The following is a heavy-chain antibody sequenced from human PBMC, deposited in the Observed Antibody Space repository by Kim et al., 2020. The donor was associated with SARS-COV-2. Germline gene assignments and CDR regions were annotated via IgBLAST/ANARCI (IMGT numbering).Heavy chain of an antibody. CDR2: IYTSGRT. CDR1: GDSLSSDY. Sequence: SETLSLTCTVSGDSLSSDYWSWNRQPAGKGLEWIGRIYTSGRTNYNPSLQSRVTMSVDMSKNQFSLKLSSVTAADTAVYYCASALAHWGQGTLVTVS. J-gene: IGHJ4*02. V-gene: IGHV4-4*07. D-gene: IGHD3-3*02. CDR3: ASALAH.